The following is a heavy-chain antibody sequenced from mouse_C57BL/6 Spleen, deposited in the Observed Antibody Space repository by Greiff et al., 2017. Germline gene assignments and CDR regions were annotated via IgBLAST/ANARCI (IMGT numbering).Heavy chain of an antibody. CDR1: GFTFSSYA. Sequence: DVMLVESGEGLVKPGGSLKLSCAASGFTFSSYAMSWVRQTPEKRLEWVAYISSGGDYIHYADTVKGRFTISRDNARNTLYLQMSSLKSEDTAMYYCTRDQMGLRWFAYWGQGTLVTVSA. CDR3: TRDQMGLRWFAY. J-gene: IGHJ3*01. CDR2: ISSGGDYI. D-gene: IGHD2-4*01. V-gene: IGHV5-9-1*02.